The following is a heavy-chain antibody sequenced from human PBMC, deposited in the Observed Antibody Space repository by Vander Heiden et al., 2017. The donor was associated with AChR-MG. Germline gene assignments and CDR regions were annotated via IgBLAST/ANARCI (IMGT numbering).Heavy chain of an antibody. CDR2: IKQDGSEK. D-gene: IGHD3-9*01. Sequence: EVQLVESGGGLVQPGGSLRLSCAASGFTFSSYWMRWVRQAPGKGLEWVANIKQDGSEKYYVDSVKGRFTISRDNAKNSLYLQMNSLRAEDTAVYYCARDRLYYDILTGYSPGFDYWGQGTLVTVSS. J-gene: IGHJ4*02. CDR1: GFTFSSYW. CDR3: ARDRLYYDILTGYSPGFDY. V-gene: IGHV3-7*01.